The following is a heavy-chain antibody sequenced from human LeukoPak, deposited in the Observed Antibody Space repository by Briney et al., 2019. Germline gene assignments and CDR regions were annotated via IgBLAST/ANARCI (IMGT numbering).Heavy chain of an antibody. V-gene: IGHV1-2*02. CDR3: ARVSWTRDGYNHFDY. CDR1: GYTFTGYY. D-gene: IGHD5-24*01. Sequence: ASVKVSCKASGYTFTGYYMHWVRQAPGQGLEWMGWINPNSGGTNYAQKFQGRVTMTRDTSISTAYMELSRLRSDDTAVYYCARVSWTRDGYNHFDYWGQGTLVTVSS. J-gene: IGHJ4*02. CDR2: INPNSGGT.